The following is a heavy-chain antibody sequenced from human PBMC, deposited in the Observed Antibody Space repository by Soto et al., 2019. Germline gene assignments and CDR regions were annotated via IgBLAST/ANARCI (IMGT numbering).Heavy chain of an antibody. J-gene: IGHJ6*02. D-gene: IGHD2-2*01. CDR2: LSHDETNK. CDR3: VKEGRGSTTSCSRCYGLDV. V-gene: IGHV3-30*18. Sequence: QVQLVESGGGVVQPGRSLRLSCAASGFTFSTYGMHWVRQAPGKGLEWVAALSHDETNKFSADSVKGRFTISRDNSKNTLYLERFSLRAEDTAVYYCVKEGRGSTTSCSRCYGLDVWGQGTTVTVSS. CDR1: GFTFSTYG.